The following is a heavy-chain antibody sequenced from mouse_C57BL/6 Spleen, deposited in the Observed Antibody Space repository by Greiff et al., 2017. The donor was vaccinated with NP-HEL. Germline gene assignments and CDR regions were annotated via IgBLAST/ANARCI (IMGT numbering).Heavy chain of an antibody. D-gene: IGHD3-2*02. J-gene: IGHJ3*01. CDR1: GYTFTSYW. Sequence: VQLQQPGAELVMPGASVKLSCKASGYTFTSYWMHWVKQRPGQGLEWIGEIDPSDSYTNNNQKFKGKSTLTVDKSSSTAYMQLSSLTSEDSAVYYCARSSSGYRGFAYWGQGTLVTVSA. CDR3: ARSSSGYRGFAY. V-gene: IGHV1-69*01. CDR2: IDPSDSYT.